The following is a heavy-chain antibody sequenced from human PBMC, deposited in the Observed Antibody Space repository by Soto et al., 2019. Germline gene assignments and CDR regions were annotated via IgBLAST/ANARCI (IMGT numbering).Heavy chain of an antibody. J-gene: IGHJ6*02. D-gene: IGHD2-21*02. V-gene: IGHV4-61*01. CDR3: ARGGGGNCGGDCYSWVRYYYYYGMDV. CDR2: IYYSGST. Sequence: SETLSLTCTVSGGSVSSGSYYWSWIRQPPGKGLEWIGYIYYSGSTNYNPSLKSRVTISVDTSKNQFSLKLSSVTAADTAVYYCARGGGGNCGGDCYSWVRYYYYYGMDVWGQGTTVTVS. CDR1: GGSVSSGSYY.